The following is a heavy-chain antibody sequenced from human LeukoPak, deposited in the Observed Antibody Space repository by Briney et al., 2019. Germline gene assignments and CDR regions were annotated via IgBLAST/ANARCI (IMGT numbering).Heavy chain of an antibody. V-gene: IGHV4-38-2*02. CDR3: ARAYSSSWYWNWFDP. Sequence: PSETLCLTCTVSGYSISSGYYWGWIRQAPGKGLEWIGSIYNSGSTYYNPSLKSRVTISVDMSKNQFSLKMSSVTAADTAVYYCARAYSSSWYWNWFDPWGQGTLVTVSS. CDR1: GYSISSGYY. J-gene: IGHJ5*02. CDR2: IYNSGST. D-gene: IGHD6-13*01.